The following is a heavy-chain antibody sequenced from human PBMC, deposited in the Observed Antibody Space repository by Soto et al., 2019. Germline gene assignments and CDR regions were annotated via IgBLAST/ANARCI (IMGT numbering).Heavy chain of an antibody. J-gene: IGHJ4*02. CDR2: VSPAGST. D-gene: IGHD6-13*01. CDR3: TRSWAY. Sequence: EVQLLESGGGLVQPGGSLRLSCAASGFTFSNYGMNWIRLAPGEGLEWVSTVSPAGSTFYADSVSGRFTSSRDNSKRRVELQINGLCFDATAIHYCTRSWAYWGRGTVVTVSS. V-gene: IGHV3-23*01. CDR1: GFTFSNYG.